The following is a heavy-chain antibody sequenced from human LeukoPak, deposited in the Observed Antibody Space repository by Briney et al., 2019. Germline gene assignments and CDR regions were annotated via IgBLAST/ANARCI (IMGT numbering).Heavy chain of an antibody. CDR1: GFTFSSYG. J-gene: IGHJ4*02. Sequence: GGSLRLSCAASGFTFSSYGMDWVRQAPGKGLEWVAFIRYDGSKKYYADSVKGRFTLSRDNLKNTLYLQMNNLRAEDTAVYYCAKDRGGSYSFDYWGQGTLVTVSS. V-gene: IGHV3-30*02. D-gene: IGHD1-26*01. CDR2: IRYDGSKK. CDR3: AKDRGGSYSFDY.